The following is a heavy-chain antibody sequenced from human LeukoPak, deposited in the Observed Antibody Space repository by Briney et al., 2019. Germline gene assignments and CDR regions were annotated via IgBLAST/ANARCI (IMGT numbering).Heavy chain of an antibody. CDR3: ARARGDYVVWFDP. CDR1: GGSISSYY. Sequence: KPSETLSLTCTVSGGSISSYYWSWLRQPPGKGLEWIGYIYYSGSTNYNPSLKSRVTIPVDTSKNQFSLKLSSVTAADTAVYYCARARGDYVVWFDPWGQGTLVTVSS. CDR2: IYYSGST. D-gene: IGHD4-17*01. V-gene: IGHV4-59*01. J-gene: IGHJ5*02.